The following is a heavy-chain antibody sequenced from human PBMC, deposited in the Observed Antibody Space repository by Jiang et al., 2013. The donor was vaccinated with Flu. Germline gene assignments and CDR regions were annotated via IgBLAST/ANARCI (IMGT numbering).Heavy chain of an antibody. D-gene: IGHD2-2*01. CDR2: IWYDGSNK. J-gene: IGHJ4*02. CDR1: GFTFSSYG. V-gene: IGHV3-33*01. CDR3: ARDGRFVVVPAAPLAFDY. Sequence: QLLESGGGVVQPGRSLRLSCAASGFTFSSYGMHWVRQAPGKGLEWVAVIWYDGSNKYYADSVKGRFTISRDNSKNTLYLQMNSLRAEDTAVYYCARDGRFVVVPAAPLAFDYWGQGTLVTVSS.